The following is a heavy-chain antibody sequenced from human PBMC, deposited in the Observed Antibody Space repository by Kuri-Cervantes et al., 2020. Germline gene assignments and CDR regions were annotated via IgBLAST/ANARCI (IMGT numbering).Heavy chain of an antibody. D-gene: IGHD6-19*01. CDR1: GFSFSSYW. V-gene: IGHV3-7*01. CDR2: IKRDGSQK. J-gene: IGHJ4*02. CDR3: AKGDPTQWLVRLDY. Sequence: GESLKISCAASGFSFSSYWMNWVRQAPGKGLEWVANIKRDGSQKYSVDSVKGRFTISRDNAKNSLYLQMNSLRAEDTAVYYCAKGDPTQWLVRLDYWGQGTLVTVSS.